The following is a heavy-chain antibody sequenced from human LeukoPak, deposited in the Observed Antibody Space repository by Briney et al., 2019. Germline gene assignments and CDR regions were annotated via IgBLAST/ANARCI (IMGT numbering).Heavy chain of an antibody. CDR3: AIGRDNVDY. D-gene: IGHD2-15*01. CDR2: ISNSGERA. CDR1: GFTFSNYA. Sequence: GESLKISCAASGFTFSNYAISWVRQAPGKGLEWVSAISNSGERAYYADSVKGRFTISRDNSKATVSLQMNSLRVEDTAVYFCAIGRDNVDYWGQGTLVTVSS. V-gene: IGHV3-23*01. J-gene: IGHJ4*02.